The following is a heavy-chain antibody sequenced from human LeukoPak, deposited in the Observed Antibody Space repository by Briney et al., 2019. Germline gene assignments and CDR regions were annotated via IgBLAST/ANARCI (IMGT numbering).Heavy chain of an antibody. J-gene: IGHJ3*01. CDR3: ARERYHPGEEPFDV. CDR2: ISGNGIDT. D-gene: IGHD1-1*01. V-gene: IGHV3-64*01. CDR1: GFALSSYA. Sequence: GGSLRLSCAASGFALSSYAMHWVRQAPGKGLEFIARISGNGIDTYYANSVKGRLTTSRDNSRNTLWLQMGGLRVEDMAVYYCARERYHPGEEPFDVWGQGTKVTVSS.